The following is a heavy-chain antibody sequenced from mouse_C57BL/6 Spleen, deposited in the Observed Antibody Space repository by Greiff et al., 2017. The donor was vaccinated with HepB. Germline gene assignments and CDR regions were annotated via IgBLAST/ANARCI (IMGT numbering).Heavy chain of an antibody. Sequence: VKLQQSGAELARPGASVKLSCKASGYTFTSYGISWVKQRTGQGLEWIGEIYPRSGNTYYNEKFKGKATLTADKSSSTAYMELRSLTSEDSAVYFCAREGGLITTVVARYFDVWGTGTTVTVSS. CDR1: GYTFTSYG. J-gene: IGHJ1*03. CDR3: AREGGLITTVVARYFDV. D-gene: IGHD1-1*01. CDR2: IYPRSGNT. V-gene: IGHV1-81*01.